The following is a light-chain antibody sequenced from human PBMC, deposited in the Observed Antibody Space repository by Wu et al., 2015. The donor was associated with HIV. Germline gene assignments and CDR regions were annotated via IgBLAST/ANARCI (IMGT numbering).Light chain of an antibody. Sequence: EIVLTQSPAILSLSPGERVTLSCRASQSVSYYLAWYQQKPGQPPRLLIYDASNRATGIPARFSGSGSGTDFTLTISSLEPEDFALYYCHQRSNWPLTFGGGTKVEIK. CDR1: QSVSYY. CDR3: HQRSNWPLT. J-gene: IGKJ4*01. CDR2: DAS. V-gene: IGKV3-11*01.